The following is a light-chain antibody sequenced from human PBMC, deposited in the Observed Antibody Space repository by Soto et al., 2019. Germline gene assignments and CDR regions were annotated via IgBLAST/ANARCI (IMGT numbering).Light chain of an antibody. CDR3: MQGLTTPLT. J-gene: IGKJ4*01. Sequence: DIVLPQSPLSLPVTPGEPASISCRSSQSLLSSNGNNYLDWYLQKPGQSPQVLIYLGSNRASGVPDRFSGSGSGTNFTLKISRVEAEDVGVYYCMQGLTTPLTFGGGTKVDIK. CDR2: LGS. CDR1: QSLLSSNGNNY. V-gene: IGKV2-28*01.